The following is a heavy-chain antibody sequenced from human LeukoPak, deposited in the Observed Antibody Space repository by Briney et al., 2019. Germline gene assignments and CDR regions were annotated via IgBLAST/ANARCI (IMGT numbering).Heavy chain of an antibody. CDR2: IGTAGDT. Sequence: GGSLRLSCAASGFTFSSYDMHWVRQATGKGLEWVSAIGTAGDTYYPGSVKGRFTISRENAKNSLYLQMNSLRAGDTAVYYCARRLTTWGSGPYGMDVWGQGTTVTVSS. CDR1: GFTFSSYD. V-gene: IGHV3-13*04. D-gene: IGHD7-27*01. J-gene: IGHJ6*02. CDR3: ARRLTTWGSGPYGMDV.